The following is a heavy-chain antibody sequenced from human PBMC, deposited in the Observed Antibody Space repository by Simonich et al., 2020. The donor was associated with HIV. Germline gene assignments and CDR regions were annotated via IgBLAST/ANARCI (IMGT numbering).Heavy chain of an antibody. Sequence: QVQLQQWGAGLLKPSETLFLTCAVYGGASSGYFWTWIRQSPGKGLEWFGQNNQSGSTNYNPSLKSRVTRSVDTSNNQFLLKVTSVTAADTAVYYCARGADTFWLGDFQHWGQGTLVTVSS. CDR3: ARGADTFWLGDFQH. D-gene: IGHD3-10*01. CDR2: NNQSGST. V-gene: IGHV4-34*01. CDR1: GGASSGYF. J-gene: IGHJ1*01.